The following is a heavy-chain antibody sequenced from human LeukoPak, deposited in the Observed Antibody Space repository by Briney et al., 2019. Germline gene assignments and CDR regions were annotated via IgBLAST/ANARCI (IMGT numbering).Heavy chain of an antibody. CDR3: AREHYDSSFDY. Sequence: GGSLRLSCEVSGLIFSTYWMTWVRQAPGKGLEWISYICDSCNTNYYADSVKGRFTISRDNVKNSLYLQMNSLRAGDTAVYYCAREHYDSSFDYWGQGTLVTVSS. V-gene: IGHV3-48*01. CDR2: ICDSCNTN. D-gene: IGHD3-22*01. CDR1: GLIFSTYW. J-gene: IGHJ4*02.